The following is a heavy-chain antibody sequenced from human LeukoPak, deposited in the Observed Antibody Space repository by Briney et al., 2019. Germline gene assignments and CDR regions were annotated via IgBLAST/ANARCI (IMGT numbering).Heavy chain of an antibody. CDR2: IYTSGST. CDR1: GNSISSGDNY. V-gene: IGHV4-61*02. Sequence: SETLSLTCTVSGNSISSGDNYWSWIRQPAGKGLEWIGRIYTSGSTNYNPSLKSRVTISGDTSKNQFSLKLSSVTAADTAVYYCARSRTLRYYGSGSPFDYWGQGTLVTVSS. D-gene: IGHD3-10*01. J-gene: IGHJ4*02. CDR3: ARSRTLRYYGSGSPFDY.